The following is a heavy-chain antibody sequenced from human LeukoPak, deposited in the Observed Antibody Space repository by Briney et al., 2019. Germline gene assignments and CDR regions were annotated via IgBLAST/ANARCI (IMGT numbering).Heavy chain of an antibody. CDR1: GGSISSYY. CDR3: AREYSYGPRYYFDY. D-gene: IGHD5-18*01. Sequence: SETLSLTCTVSGGSISSYYWSWIRQPAGKGLEWIGRIYTSGSTNYNPSLKSRVTISVDTSKNQFSLKLSSVTAADTAVYYCAREYSYGPRYYFDYWGQGTLVTVSS. V-gene: IGHV4-4*07. J-gene: IGHJ4*02. CDR2: IYTSGST.